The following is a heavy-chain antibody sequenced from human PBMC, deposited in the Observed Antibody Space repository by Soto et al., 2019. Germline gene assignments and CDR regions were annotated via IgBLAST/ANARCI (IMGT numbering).Heavy chain of an antibody. D-gene: IGHD3-10*01. CDR2: LSGSGGST. CDR1: GFTFSSYA. V-gene: IGHV3-23*01. Sequence: EVQLLESGGGLVQPGGSLRLSCAASGFTFSSYAMGWVRQAPGKGLEWVSSLSGSGGSTYYADSVRGRFTISRDNSKNTLYLQMNSLRAEDTALYFCAKVPAWFGVSYYFDYWGQGTLVTVSS. J-gene: IGHJ4*02. CDR3: AKVPAWFGVSYYFDY.